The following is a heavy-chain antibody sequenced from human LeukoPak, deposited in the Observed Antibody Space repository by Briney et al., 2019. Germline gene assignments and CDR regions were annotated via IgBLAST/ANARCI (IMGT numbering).Heavy chain of an antibody. D-gene: IGHD3-3*01. J-gene: IGHJ4*02. V-gene: IGHV1-46*01. CDR3: AREARSRITIFGVVQDY. CDR2: INPSGGST. Sequence: ASVKVSCKASGYTFTSYYMHWVRQAPGQGLEWMGIINPSGGSTSYAQKFQGRVTMTRDTSTSTVYMELSSLRSEDTAVYYCAREARSRITIFGVVQDYWGQGTLVTVSS. CDR1: GYTFTSYY.